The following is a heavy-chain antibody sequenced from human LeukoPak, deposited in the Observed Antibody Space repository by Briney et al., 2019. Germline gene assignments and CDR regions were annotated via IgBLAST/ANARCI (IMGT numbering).Heavy chain of an antibody. D-gene: IGHD3-3*01. CDR3: ARALYYDFWSGSPDDAFDI. CDR1: GFTFSSYA. J-gene: IGHJ3*02. Sequence: PGGSLRLSCAASGFTFSSYAMSWVRQAPGKGLEWVSAISGSGGSTGYADSVKGRFTTSRDNAKNSLYLQVNSLRAEDTALYHCARALYYDFWSGSPDDAFDIWGQGTMVTVSS. V-gene: IGHV3-20*01. CDR2: ISGSGGST.